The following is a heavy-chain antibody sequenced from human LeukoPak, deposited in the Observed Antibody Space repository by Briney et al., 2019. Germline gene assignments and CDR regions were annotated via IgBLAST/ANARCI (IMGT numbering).Heavy chain of an antibody. CDR3: ARSGITIFGVVIMWNYYYGMDV. CDR1: GGSFSGYY. CDR2: INHSGST. D-gene: IGHD3-3*01. Sequence: SETLSLTCAVYGGSFSGYYWSWIRQPPGKGLEWIGEINHSGSTNYNPSLKSRVTISVDTSKNQFSLKLSSVTAADTAVYYCARSGITIFGVVIMWNYYYGMDVWGQGTTVTVSS. J-gene: IGHJ6*02. V-gene: IGHV4-34*01.